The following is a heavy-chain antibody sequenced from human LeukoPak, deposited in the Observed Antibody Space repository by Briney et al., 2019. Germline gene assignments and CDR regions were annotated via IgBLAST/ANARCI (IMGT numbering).Heavy chain of an antibody. J-gene: IGHJ5*02. CDR2: ISWNSGSI. D-gene: IGHD2-21*02. CDR1: GFTFDDYA. Sequence: PGRSLRLSCAASGFTFDDYAMHWVRQAPGKGLEWVSGISWNSGSIGYADSVKGRFTTSRDNAKNSLYLQMNSLRAEDTALYYCAKSVVTEGWFDPWGQGTLVTVSS. V-gene: IGHV3-9*01. CDR3: AKSVVTEGWFDP.